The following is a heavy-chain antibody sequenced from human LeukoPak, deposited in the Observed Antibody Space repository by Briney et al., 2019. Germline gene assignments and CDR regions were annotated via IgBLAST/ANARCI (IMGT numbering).Heavy chain of an antibody. Sequence: GESLKISCKGSGYSFTSYWIGWVRQMPGKGLEWMVIIYPGGSDTRYSPSFQGQVTISADKSISTAYLQWSSLKASDTAMYYCARQGGWLRFDSNDAFDIWGQGTMVTVSS. CDR2: IYPGGSDT. J-gene: IGHJ3*02. CDR3: ARQGGWLRFDSNDAFDI. D-gene: IGHD5-12*01. V-gene: IGHV5-51*01. CDR1: GYSFTSYW.